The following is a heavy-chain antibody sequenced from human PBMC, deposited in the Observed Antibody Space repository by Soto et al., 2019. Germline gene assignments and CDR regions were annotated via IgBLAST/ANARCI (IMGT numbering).Heavy chain of an antibody. CDR1: GFTFSDSG. V-gene: IGHV3-30*18. J-gene: IGHJ6*02. CDR3: AKDCYMYLTGGLDV. Sequence: QVQLVESGGGVVQPGRSLSLSCVASGFTFSDSGFHWVRQAPGKGLEWVALISFDGNTENSADSVKGRFTISRDNSKNTLYLQMNSLRPDDTAVYYCAKDCYMYLTGGLDVWGQGTTVTVSS. CDR2: ISFDGNTE. D-gene: IGHD2-15*01.